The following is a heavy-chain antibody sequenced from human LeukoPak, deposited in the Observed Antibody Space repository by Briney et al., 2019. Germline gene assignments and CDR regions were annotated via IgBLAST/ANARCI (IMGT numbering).Heavy chain of an antibody. CDR3: AKDLETSGWYFVNMDV. CDR2: IVAGGGST. V-gene: IGHV3-23*01. J-gene: IGHJ6*02. Sequence: GGSLRLSCAASGFTFSSYAMSWVRQAPGKGLEWVSGIVAGGGSTHYADCVKGRLTISRDNSKNTLDLQMNSLRAEDTAVYYCAKDLETSGWYFVNMDVWGQGTTVTVSS. D-gene: IGHD6-19*01. CDR1: GFTFSSYA.